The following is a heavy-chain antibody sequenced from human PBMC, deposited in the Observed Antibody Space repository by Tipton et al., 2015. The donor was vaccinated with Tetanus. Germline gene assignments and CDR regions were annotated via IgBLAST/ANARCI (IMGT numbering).Heavy chain of an antibody. CDR1: GYSFTSYW. Sequence: QLVQSGAEVKKPGESLRISCKGSGYSFTSYWISWVRQMPGKGLEWMGRTDPNDSETNHSPSFQGPVSFSADKSISTAYLQWSSLRASDTAIYYCARRLSATTYWYFDLWGRGTLVTVSS. J-gene: IGHJ2*01. CDR2: TDPNDSET. V-gene: IGHV5-10-1*01. CDR3: ARRLSATTYWYFDL. D-gene: IGHD1-1*01.